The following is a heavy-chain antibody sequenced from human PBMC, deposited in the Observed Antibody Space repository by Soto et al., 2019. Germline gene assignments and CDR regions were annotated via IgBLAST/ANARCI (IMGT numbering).Heavy chain of an antibody. CDR2: IKQDGSEK. J-gene: IGHJ6*02. CDR1: VFTFSSYW. V-gene: IGHV3-7*01. D-gene: IGHD3-3*01. Sequence: PGGSLRLSCAASVFTFSSYWMSWVRQAPGKGLECVAKIKQDGSEKYCVESVKGRFTISRANAKNSLYLQMNSLRAEDTGVYYCARVMDFWSGFGRGNYYGMDVWGQGTTVTVSS. CDR3: ARVMDFWSGFGRGNYYGMDV.